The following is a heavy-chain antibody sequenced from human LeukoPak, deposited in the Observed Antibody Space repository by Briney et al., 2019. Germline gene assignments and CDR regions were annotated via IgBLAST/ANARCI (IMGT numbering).Heavy chain of an antibody. V-gene: IGHV3-30*18. D-gene: IGHD3-10*01. Sequence: GGFLRLSCAASGFTFSSYGMHWVRQAPGKGLEWVAVISYDGSNKYYAGSVKGRFTISRDNSKNTLYLQMNSLRAEDTAVYYCAKDREYYGSGSYEGFDYWGQGTLVTVSS. CDR1: GFTFSSYG. CDR3: AKDREYYGSGSYEGFDY. CDR2: ISYDGSNK. J-gene: IGHJ4*02.